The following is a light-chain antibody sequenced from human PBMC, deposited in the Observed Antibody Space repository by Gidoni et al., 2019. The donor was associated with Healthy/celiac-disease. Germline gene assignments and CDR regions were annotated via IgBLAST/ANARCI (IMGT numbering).Light chain of an antibody. CDR2: DAS. CDR3: QQRSNWPLT. CDR1: QSVSSY. Sequence: ELLFTQSPATLSLSPGEKATLPFRASQSVSSYLAWYQQKPGQAPRLLIYDASNRATGIPARFSGSGSGTDFTLTISSLEPEDFAVYYCQQRSNWPLTFGGGTKVEIK. V-gene: IGKV3-11*01. J-gene: IGKJ4*01.